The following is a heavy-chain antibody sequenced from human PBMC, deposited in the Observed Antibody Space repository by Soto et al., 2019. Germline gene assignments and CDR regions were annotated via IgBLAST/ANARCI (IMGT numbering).Heavy chain of an antibody. Sequence: EALRISCGATGSTLSSYGVYLFAPAKPWRQEWVSHIRGSGGTTYYEDYLKGLFTVSRVNSKNTLYLQMNSLGAEDTAVYYCAKDRVSYYDSWSGYTPFDSWGQGSLVAVSS. CDR3: AKDRVSYYDSWSGYTPFDS. D-gene: IGHD3-3*01. CDR1: GSTLSSYG. CDR2: IRGSGGTT. J-gene: IGHJ4*02. V-gene: IGHV3-NL1*01.